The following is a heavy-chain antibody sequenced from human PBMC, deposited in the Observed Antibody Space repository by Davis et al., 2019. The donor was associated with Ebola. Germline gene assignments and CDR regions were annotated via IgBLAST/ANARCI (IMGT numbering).Heavy chain of an antibody. V-gene: IGHV1-8*01. J-gene: IGHJ4*02. CDR1: GYTFTSYD. CDR3: ARGYYYDSSGYYYGDY. Sequence: ASVKVSCKASGYTFTSYDINWVRQATGHGLEWMGWMNPNSGNTGYAQKFQGRVTMTRNTSISTAYMELSSLRSEDTAVYYCARGYYYDSSGYYYGDYWGQGTLVTVSS. D-gene: IGHD3-22*01. CDR2: MNPNSGNT.